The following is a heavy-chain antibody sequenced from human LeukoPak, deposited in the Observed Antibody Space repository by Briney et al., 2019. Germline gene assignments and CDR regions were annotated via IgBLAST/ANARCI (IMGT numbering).Heavy chain of an antibody. D-gene: IGHD3-3*01. CDR1: GFTFSSYW. Sequence: PGGSLRLSCAASGFTFSSYWMSWVRQAPGKGLEWVAFIRYDGSNKYYADSVKGRFTISRDNSKNTLYLQMNSLRAEDTAVYYCAKLRGDYDFLNWFDPWGQGTLVTVSS. CDR3: AKLRGDYDFLNWFDP. V-gene: IGHV3-30*02. CDR2: IRYDGSNK. J-gene: IGHJ5*02.